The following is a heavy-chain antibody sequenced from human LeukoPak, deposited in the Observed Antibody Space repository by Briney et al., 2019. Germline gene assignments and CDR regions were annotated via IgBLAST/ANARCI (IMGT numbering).Heavy chain of an antibody. V-gene: IGHV1-69*04. Sequence: SVKVSCKASGSTFSSYTVSWVRQAPSQGTERMGRIIPILGIANYAQKFQGRVTITADKSNSTAYMELSSHRSEDTAVYYCAREDYGGTYVDYLGQGTLVTVSS. J-gene: IGHJ4*02. D-gene: IGHD4/OR15-4a*01. CDR1: GSTFSSYT. CDR3: AREDYGGTYVDY. CDR2: IIPILGIA.